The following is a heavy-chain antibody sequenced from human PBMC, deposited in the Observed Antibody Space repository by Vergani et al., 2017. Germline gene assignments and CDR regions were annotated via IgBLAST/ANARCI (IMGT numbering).Heavy chain of an antibody. CDR2: INHSGST. J-gene: IGHJ4*02. D-gene: IGHD3-16*01. CDR1: GVSFSGYY. Sequence: QVQLQQWGAGLLKPSETLSLTCAVYGVSFSGYYWSWIRQPPGKGLEWIGEINHSGSTKYNPSLKSRVTISVDTSKNQFSLKLSSVTAADTALYFCAREHREDIMIGDDNMPFDSWGQGTLVTVSS. V-gene: IGHV4-34*01. CDR3: AREHREDIMIGDDNMPFDS.